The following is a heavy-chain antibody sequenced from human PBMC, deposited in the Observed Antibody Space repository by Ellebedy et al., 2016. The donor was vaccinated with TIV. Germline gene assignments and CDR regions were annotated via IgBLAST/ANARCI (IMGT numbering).Heavy chain of an antibody. J-gene: IGHJ6*02. V-gene: IGHV3-13*01. CDR1: GFTFSSYD. D-gene: IGHD3-10*01. CDR2: IGPTGDT. Sequence: GESLKISCAASGFTFSSYDMHWVRQVTGKGLEWVSGIGPTGDTYYPGSVKGRFTISRENGKNSLYLQMNSLRAGDTAVYYCARGDTVVRGVLGGVMNDYGMDVWGQGTTVTISS. CDR3: ARGDTVVRGVLGGVMNDYGMDV.